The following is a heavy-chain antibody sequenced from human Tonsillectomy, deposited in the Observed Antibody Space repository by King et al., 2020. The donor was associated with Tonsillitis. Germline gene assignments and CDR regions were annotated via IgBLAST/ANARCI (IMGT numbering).Heavy chain of an antibody. CDR3: ARDGSTSCHDALCWFDP. CDR2: IWYDGSKI. J-gene: IGHJ5*02. V-gene: IGHV3-33*08. CDR1: GFIFGHYG. Sequence: VQLVESGGGVVQPGRSLRLSCVASGFIFGHYGMHGVRQAPGKGLEWVAYIWYDGSKIYYADSVKGRFTISRDNSRNTVYLQMNSLRAEDTAVYYCARDGSTSCHDALCWFDPWGHGTLVTVSS. D-gene: IGHD2-2*01.